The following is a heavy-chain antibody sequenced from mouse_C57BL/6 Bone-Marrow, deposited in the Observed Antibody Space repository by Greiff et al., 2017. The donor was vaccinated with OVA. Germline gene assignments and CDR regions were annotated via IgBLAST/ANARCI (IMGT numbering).Heavy chain of an antibody. Sequence: QVQLQQSGAELARPGASVKMSCKASGYTFTSYTMHWVKQRPGQGLEWIGNIDPSSDYTKYNQKFKDKATLTADKSSSTAYMHLSRLTYEEAADYYCARGYYFDYWGKGTTLTVSS. CDR1: GYTFTSYT. CDR2: IDPSSDYT. CDR3: ARGYYFDY. V-gene: IGHV1-4*01. J-gene: IGHJ2*01.